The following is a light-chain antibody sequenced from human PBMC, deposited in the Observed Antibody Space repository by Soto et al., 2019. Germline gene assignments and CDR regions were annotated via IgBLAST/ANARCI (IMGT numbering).Light chain of an antibody. CDR2: DGS. CDR3: SSYAGSNNFVV. Sequence: QSALTQPASVSGSPGQSITISCTGTSSDVGDYNYVSWYQQNPGKAPKLIIYDGSYRPSGVSNRFSGSKSASTASLTISGLLAEDEADYYCSSYAGSNNFVVFGGGTKLTVL. J-gene: IGLJ2*01. CDR1: SSDVGDYNY. V-gene: IGLV2-14*01.